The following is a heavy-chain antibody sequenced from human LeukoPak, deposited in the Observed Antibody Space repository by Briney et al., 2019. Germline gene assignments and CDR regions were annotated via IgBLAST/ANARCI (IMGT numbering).Heavy chain of an antibody. J-gene: IGHJ4*02. Sequence: PSETLSLTCTVSGGSISSGGYYWSWIRQHPGKGLEWIGYIYYSGSTYYNPSLKSRVTISVDTSKNQFSLKLSSVTAADTAVYYCARGFSGYSSGWYTSRPYVYWGQGTLVTVSS. CDR1: GGSISSGGYY. D-gene: IGHD6-19*01. V-gene: IGHV4-31*03. CDR2: IYYSGST. CDR3: ARGFSGYSSGWYTSRPYVY.